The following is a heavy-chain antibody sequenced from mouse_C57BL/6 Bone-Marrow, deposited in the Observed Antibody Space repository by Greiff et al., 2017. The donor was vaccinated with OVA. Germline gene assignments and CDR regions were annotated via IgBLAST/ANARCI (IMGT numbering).Heavy chain of an antibody. CDR1: GFTFSSYG. D-gene: IGHD1-1*01. CDR2: ISSGGSYT. CDR3: ARGGYGSRHPFAY. V-gene: IGHV5-6*02. J-gene: IGHJ3*01. Sequence: EVKLEESGGDLVKPGGSLKLSCAASGFTFSSYGMSWVRQTPDKRLEWVATISSGGSYTYYPDSVKGRFTISRDNAKNTLYLQMSSLKSEDTAMYYCARGGYGSRHPFAYWGQGTLVTVSA.